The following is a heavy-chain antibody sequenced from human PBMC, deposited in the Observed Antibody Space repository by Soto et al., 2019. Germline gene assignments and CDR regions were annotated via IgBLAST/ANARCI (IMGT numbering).Heavy chain of an antibody. J-gene: IGHJ4*02. CDR3: ARSPVLRFLEWLLFDY. D-gene: IGHD3-3*01. CDR2: IYYSGST. Sequence: QVQLQESGPGLVKPSQTLSLTCTVSGGSISSGGYYWSWIRQHPGKGLEWIGYIYYSGSTYYNPSLKSRVTIAVDTSKNQFALKLSSVTAADTAVYYWARSPVLRFLEWLLFDYWGQGTLVTVSS. V-gene: IGHV4-31*03. CDR1: GGSISSGGYY.